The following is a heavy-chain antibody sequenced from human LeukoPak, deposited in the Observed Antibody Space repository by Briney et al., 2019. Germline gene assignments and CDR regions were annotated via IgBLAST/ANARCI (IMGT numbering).Heavy chain of an antibody. J-gene: IGHJ4*02. CDR2: IYYSGST. CDR3: ARQDGSSWSFWCDYFDY. Sequence: PSETLSLTCTVSGGSISSSSYYWGWIRQPPGKGLEWIGSIYYSGSTYYNPSLKSRVTITVDTSKTQFSLQLRSVSAADTAVYYCARQDGSSWSFWCDYFDYWGQGTLVTVSS. D-gene: IGHD6-6*01. CDR1: GGSISSSSYY. V-gene: IGHV4-39*01.